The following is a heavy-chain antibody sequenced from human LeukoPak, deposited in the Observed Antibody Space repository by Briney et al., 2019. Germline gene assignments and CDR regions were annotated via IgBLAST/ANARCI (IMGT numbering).Heavy chain of an antibody. V-gene: IGHV3-48*04. Sequence: QTGGSLRLSCAASGFTFSSYSMNWVRQAPGKGLGWVAYISSSSSTIYYADSVKGRFTISRDNAKNSLYLQMNSLRAEDTAVYYCARGAYCSSTSCHTQDYYYMDVWGKGTTVTVSS. D-gene: IGHD2-2*01. CDR2: ISSSSSTI. CDR1: GFTFSSYS. J-gene: IGHJ6*03. CDR3: ARGAYCSSTSCHTQDYYYMDV.